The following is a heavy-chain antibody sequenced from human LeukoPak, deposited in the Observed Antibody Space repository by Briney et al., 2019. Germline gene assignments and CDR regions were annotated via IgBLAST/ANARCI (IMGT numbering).Heavy chain of an antibody. CDR1: GGSISSHY. V-gene: IGHV4-59*11. CDR3: ATIKRGSIFGYFDF. D-gene: IGHD5-18*01. J-gene: IGHJ4*02. Sequence: SETLSLTCTVSGGSISSHYWSWIRQPPGKGLEWIAYLFDSVNTKDKPSLQSRLTLSADMFKNQFSLRLSSVTAADTAVYYCATIKRGSIFGYFDFWGQGIEDTVSS. CDR2: LFDSVNT.